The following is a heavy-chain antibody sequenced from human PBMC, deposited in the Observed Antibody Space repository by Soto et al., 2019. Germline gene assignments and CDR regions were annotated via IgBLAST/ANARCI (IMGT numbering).Heavy chain of an antibody. Sequence: QEQLVESGGGVVQPGTSLRLSCAASGFTFGNFDIHWVRQAPGKGLEWVAGISHDGDTQYYTDSVKGRFTVSRDNSRNTMSLQMNSLRPEDAALYYCAKEVTRGYSYGEADSWGQGTLVTVSS. D-gene: IGHD5-18*01. J-gene: IGHJ4*02. V-gene: IGHV3-30*18. CDR1: GFTFGNFD. CDR3: AKEVTRGYSYGEADS. CDR2: ISHDGDTQ.